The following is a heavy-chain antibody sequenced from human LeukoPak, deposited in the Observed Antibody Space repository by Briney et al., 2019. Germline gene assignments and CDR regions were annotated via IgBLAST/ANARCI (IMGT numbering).Heavy chain of an antibody. CDR2: IYYSGST. J-gene: IGHJ6*03. Sequence: SETLSLTCTVSGVSISSSSYYWGWIRQPPGKGLEWIGSIYYSGSTYYNPSLKSRVTISVDTSKNQFSLKLSSVTAADTAVYYCARLIGGYYYYMDVWGKGTTVTISS. D-gene: IGHD3-10*01. CDR1: GVSISSSSYY. V-gene: IGHV4-39*01. CDR3: ARLIGGYYYYMDV.